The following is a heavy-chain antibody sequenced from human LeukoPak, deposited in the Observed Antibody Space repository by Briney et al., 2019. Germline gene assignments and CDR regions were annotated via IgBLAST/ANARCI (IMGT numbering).Heavy chain of an antibody. Sequence: GGSLRLSCAASGFTFSSYSMNWVRQAPGKGLEWVSSISSSSSYIYYADSVKGRFTISRDNAKNTLYLQMNSLRAEDTAVYYCARDRPSLLWFGELSGWFDPWGQGTLVTVSS. CDR1: GFTFSSYS. V-gene: IGHV3-21*01. D-gene: IGHD3-10*01. CDR2: ISSSSSYI. CDR3: ARDRPSLLWFGELSGWFDP. J-gene: IGHJ5*02.